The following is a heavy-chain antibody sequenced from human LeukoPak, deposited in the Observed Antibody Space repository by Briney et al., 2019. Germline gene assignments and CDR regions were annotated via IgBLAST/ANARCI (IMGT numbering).Heavy chain of an antibody. Sequence: ASVKVSCKASGGTFSSYAISWVRQAPGQGLEWMGGIIPIFGTANYAQKFQGRVTITADESTSTAYMELSSLRSEDTAVYYCAGGGEPYYYDSSGYYYFSDYWGQGTLVTVSS. CDR1: GGTFSSYA. CDR2: IIPIFGTA. J-gene: IGHJ4*02. V-gene: IGHV1-69*13. D-gene: IGHD3-22*01. CDR3: AGGGEPYYYDSSGYYYFSDY.